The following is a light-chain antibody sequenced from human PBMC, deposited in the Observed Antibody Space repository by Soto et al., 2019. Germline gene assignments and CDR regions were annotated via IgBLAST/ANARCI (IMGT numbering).Light chain of an antibody. CDR3: NSYSSSSTPYV. V-gene: IGLV2-14*01. Sequence: QSALTQPASVSGSPGQSITISCTGTSSDVGGYKYVSWYQQHPGKAPKLMIYNVGDRPSGVSNRFSGSKSGNTASLTISGLQAEDEADYYCNSYSSSSTPYVFGTGTKVTVL. CDR2: NVG. CDR1: SSDVGGYKY. J-gene: IGLJ1*01.